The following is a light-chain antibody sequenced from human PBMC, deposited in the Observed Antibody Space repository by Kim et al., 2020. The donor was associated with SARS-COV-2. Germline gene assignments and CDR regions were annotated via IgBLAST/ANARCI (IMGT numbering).Light chain of an antibody. Sequence: EIILTQSPGTLSLSPGDRATLSCRASQSVSSNYLAWYQQRPGQAPRLLIYGASSRATDIPDRFSGSGSGTDFTLIISRLEPEDFAVYYCQHYSSSATFVPGTKVDIK. CDR3: QHYSSSAT. CDR1: QSVSSNY. CDR2: GAS. J-gene: IGKJ3*01. V-gene: IGKV3-20*01.